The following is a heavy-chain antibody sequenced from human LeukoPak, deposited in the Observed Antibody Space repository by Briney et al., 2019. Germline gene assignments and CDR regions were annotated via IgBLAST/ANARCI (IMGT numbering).Heavy chain of an antibody. J-gene: IGHJ4*02. Sequence: ASVKVSCKVSGYTLTELSMHWVRQAPGQGLEWMGRINPNSGGTNYAQKFQGRVTMTRDTSISTAYMELSRLRSDDTAVYYCARDGPYYYDSSGYPDYWGQGTLVTVSS. CDR3: ARDGPYYYDSSGYPDY. CDR1: GYTLTELS. V-gene: IGHV1-2*06. CDR2: INPNSGGT. D-gene: IGHD3-22*01.